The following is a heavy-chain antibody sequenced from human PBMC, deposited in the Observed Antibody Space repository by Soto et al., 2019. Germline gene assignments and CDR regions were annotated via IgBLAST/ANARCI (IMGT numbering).Heavy chain of an antibody. Sequence: ASVKVSCKASGYTITGYFIHWVRQAPGQGLEWMGWLDPNSGSTNYAQKFQGRITMTREKSINTAYMDLSSLTSDDTAVYYCARDPAGFSTTWYEWLDPWGQGTQVTVSP. D-gene: IGHD6-13*01. CDR3: ARDPAGFSTTWYEWLDP. CDR1: GYTITGYF. V-gene: IGHV1-2*02. J-gene: IGHJ5*02. CDR2: LDPNSGST.